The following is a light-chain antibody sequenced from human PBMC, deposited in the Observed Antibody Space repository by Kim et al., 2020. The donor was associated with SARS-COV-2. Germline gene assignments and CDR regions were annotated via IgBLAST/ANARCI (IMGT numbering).Light chain of an antibody. V-gene: IGKV2-28*01. CDR2: MVS. J-gene: IGKJ4*01. CDR1: QSLLHRNGHTY. Sequence: DVVVTQSPLWLPVSPGDTASISCRTSQSLLHRNGHTYLDWYLQKPGQSPQLLIYMVSSRASGVPDRFSGSGSGTEFTLKISRVEADDVGVYYCMQALETPLTFGGGTKVDIK. CDR3: MQALETPLT.